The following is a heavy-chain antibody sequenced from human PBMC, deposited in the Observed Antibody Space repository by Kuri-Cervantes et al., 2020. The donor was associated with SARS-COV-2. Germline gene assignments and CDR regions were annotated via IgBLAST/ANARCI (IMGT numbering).Heavy chain of an antibody. CDR2: IGPSNTYI. Sequence: GGSLRLSCTASGFTFNTYNMKWVRQAPGKGLEWVSGIGPSNTYIYYADSVKGRFTISRDNAKNSLYLQMNSLRAEDTALYYCARVDGGWYGGEYYFDYWGQGTLVTVSS. D-gene: IGHD6-19*01. CDR1: GFTFNTYN. J-gene: IGHJ4*02. CDR3: ARVDGGWYGGEYYFDY. V-gene: IGHV3-21*04.